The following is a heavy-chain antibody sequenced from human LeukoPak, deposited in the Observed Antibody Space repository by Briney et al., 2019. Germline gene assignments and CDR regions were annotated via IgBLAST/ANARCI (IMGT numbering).Heavy chain of an antibody. V-gene: IGHV3-30*04. CDR2: ISYDESNT. D-gene: IGHD4-17*01. J-gene: IGHJ4*02. Sequence: GSLRPSCAASGFTFSSYAIHWVRQAPGKGVEGVALISYDESNTFYADSVKGRFTISRDNSKNTLYLQMNSLRVEDTAVYYCARDGDGDYVFSYYFDYWGQGTLVTVCS. CDR3: ARDGDGDYVFSYYFDY. CDR1: GFTFSSYA.